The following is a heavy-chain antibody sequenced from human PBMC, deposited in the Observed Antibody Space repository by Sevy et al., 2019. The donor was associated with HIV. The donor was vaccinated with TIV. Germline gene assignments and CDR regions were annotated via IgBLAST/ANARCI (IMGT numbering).Heavy chain of an antibody. V-gene: IGHV3-30*04. CDR3: ARLFSCGGDCYYLDH. CDR1: GFTFSDYD. CDR2: MSHDGNYK. D-gene: IGHD2-21*02. J-gene: IGHJ4*02. Sequence: GGSLRLSCAASGFTFSDYDMHWVRQAPGKGLEWVAVMSHDGNYKNHADSVKVRFTISRDNFKNTLYLQMNSLRVEDTAVYFCARLFSCGGDCYYLDHWGQGAPVTVSS.